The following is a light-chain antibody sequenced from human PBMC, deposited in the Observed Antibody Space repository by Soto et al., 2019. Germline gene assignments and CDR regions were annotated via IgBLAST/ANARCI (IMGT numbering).Light chain of an antibody. Sequence: EIVLTQSPATLSLSPGERATLSCRASQSVSSYLAWYQQKPGQAPRLLIYDASNSATGIPARFSGSGSGTDFTLTISGLEPEDFAVYYCQQRSNWPLFGPGTKVDIK. J-gene: IGKJ3*01. V-gene: IGKV3-11*01. CDR1: QSVSSY. CDR2: DAS. CDR3: QQRSNWPL.